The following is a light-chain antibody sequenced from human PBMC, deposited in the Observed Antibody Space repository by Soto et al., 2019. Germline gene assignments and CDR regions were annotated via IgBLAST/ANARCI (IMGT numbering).Light chain of an antibody. Sequence: VLMKYTGTVSVSPGERSTLSVMASQSVSNNYLAWYQQKPGQAPRLLIYGASNRATGIPDRFSGSGSGTDFTLTISRLEPEDFAVYYCQQYGSSGTFGQGTKVDIK. CDR2: GAS. V-gene: IGKV3-20*01. CDR1: QSVSNNY. CDR3: QQYGSSGT. J-gene: IGKJ1*01.